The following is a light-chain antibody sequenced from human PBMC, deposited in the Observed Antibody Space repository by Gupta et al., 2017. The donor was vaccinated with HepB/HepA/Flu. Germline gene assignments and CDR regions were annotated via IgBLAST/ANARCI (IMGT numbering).Light chain of an antibody. Sequence: EIVLTQPPATLSLSPGERATLYCRTSQSVSNYLAWYQKKPRQAPRLLIYDASNRATGIPAMFSGSGSGTEFPLPISSLEPEDFAVYYCQQRSNVPSFGPGTKVDLK. J-gene: IGKJ3*01. V-gene: IGKV3-11*01. CDR3: QQRSNVPS. CDR2: DAS. CDR1: QSVSNY.